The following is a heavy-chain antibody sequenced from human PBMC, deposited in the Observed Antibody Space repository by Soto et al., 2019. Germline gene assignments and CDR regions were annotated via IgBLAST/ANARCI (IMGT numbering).Heavy chain of an antibody. CDR3: ARARRDYYDSSGYYKTEAFDI. CDR2: IIPIFGTA. V-gene: IGHV1-69*01. Sequence: QVQLVQSGAEVKKPGSSVKVSCKASGGTFSSYAISWVRQAPGQGLEWMGGIIPIFGTANYAQKFKGRVTNTADDSTSTAYMELSSLRAEDTAVYYCARARRDYYDSSGYYKTEAFDIWGQGTMVTVSS. CDR1: GGTFSSYA. J-gene: IGHJ3*02. D-gene: IGHD3-22*01.